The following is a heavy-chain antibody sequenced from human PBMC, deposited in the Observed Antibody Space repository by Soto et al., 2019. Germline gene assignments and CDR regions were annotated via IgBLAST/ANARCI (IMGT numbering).Heavy chain of an antibody. Sequence: PGESLKISCKGSGYSFTSYWISWVRQMPGKGLEWMGGIDPSGSYTNYSPSFQGHVTISADKSISTAYLQWSSLKASDTAMYYCARYHTTSWYFGNYYYYGMDVWAQGTTVTVSS. CDR2: IDPSGSYT. V-gene: IGHV5-10-1*01. CDR3: ARYHTTSWYFGNYYYYGMDV. J-gene: IGHJ6*02. CDR1: GYSFTSYW. D-gene: IGHD6-13*01.